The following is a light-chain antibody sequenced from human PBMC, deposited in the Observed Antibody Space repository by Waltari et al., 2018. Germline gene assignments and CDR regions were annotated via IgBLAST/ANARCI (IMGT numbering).Light chain of an antibody. CDR2: GVS. CDR3: CSYTTSSTFV. CDR1: NSDVGGYNH. Sequence: QSAPTPPPPVSGSPGQSVTLSCPGPNSDVGGYNHVSWYQKNPGKAPKLMIYGVSNRPSGVSDRFSGSKSGNTASLTISGLQAEDEADYYCCSYTTSSTFVFGSGTKLTVL. J-gene: IGLJ6*01. V-gene: IGLV2-14*03.